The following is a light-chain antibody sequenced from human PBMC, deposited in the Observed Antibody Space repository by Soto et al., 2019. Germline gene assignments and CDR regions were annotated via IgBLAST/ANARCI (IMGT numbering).Light chain of an antibody. CDR1: ENINYF. Sequence: EIVLTQSPATLSLSPGEGATLSCRASENINYFLGWYQHKPGQAPRLLIYDASKRATGVPARFSGSGSGTDFTLTISSLEPEDFAVSYCQQRNNWPQTFGQGTKVEIK. CDR3: QQRNNWPQT. V-gene: IGKV3-11*01. J-gene: IGKJ1*01. CDR2: DAS.